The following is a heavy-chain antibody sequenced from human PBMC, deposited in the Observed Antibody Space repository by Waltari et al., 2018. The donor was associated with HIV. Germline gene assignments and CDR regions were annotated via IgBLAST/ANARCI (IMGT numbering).Heavy chain of an antibody. V-gene: IGHV4-34*02. J-gene: IGHJ5*02. CDR3: ARGQSMDWFKWVWKFDL. CDR1: DGSFTKYY. D-gene: IGHD3-9*01. Sequence: QVQLQQWGAGLLKPSQTLSLTCAMNDGSFTKYYWSWIRQSPGKGLEWIGEINYSGVTNYNPSLKSRLTISIESSKKQLSLKMRSVTAADTALYYCARGQSMDWFKWVWKFDLWGQGSFVIVSS. CDR2: INYSGVT.